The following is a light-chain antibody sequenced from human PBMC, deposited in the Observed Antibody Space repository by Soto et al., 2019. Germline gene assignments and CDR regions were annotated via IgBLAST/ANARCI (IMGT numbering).Light chain of an antibody. CDR2: GAS. CDR1: QSVSSY. CDR3: QQYSNWPPFT. J-gene: IGKJ2*01. V-gene: IGKV3-15*01. Sequence: EIVMTQSPATLSVSPGERATLSCRASQSVSSYLAWYQQKPGQAPRLLIYGASTRATGIPARFSGSGSGTEFTLTISSLQSEAFTVYYCQQYSNWPPFTFGQGTKLEIK.